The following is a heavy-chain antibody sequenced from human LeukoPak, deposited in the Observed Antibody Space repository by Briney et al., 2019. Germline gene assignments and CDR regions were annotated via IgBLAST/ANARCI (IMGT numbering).Heavy chain of an antibody. Sequence: SETLSLTCTVSGCSISSYYWSWIRQPPGKGLEWIGYIYYSGSTNYNPSLKSRVTISVDPSKNQFSLKLSSVTAADTAVYYCATPGIAVAGTGWGQGTLVTVSS. CDR2: IYYSGST. D-gene: IGHD6-19*01. CDR3: ATPGIAVAGTG. V-gene: IGHV4-59*08. J-gene: IGHJ4*02. CDR1: GCSISSYY.